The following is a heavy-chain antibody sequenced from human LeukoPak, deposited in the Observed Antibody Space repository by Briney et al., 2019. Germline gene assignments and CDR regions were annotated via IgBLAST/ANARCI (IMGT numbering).Heavy chain of an antibody. CDR1: GFNFSSYG. D-gene: IGHD3-10*01. J-gene: IGHJ4*02. CDR2: IRYDGSNK. V-gene: IGHV3-30*02. CDR3: AKDLLLWFGESAGY. Sequence: RPGGSLRLSCAASGFNFSSYGMHWVRQAPGKGLEWVAFIRYDGSNKYYADSVKGRFTVSRDNSKNTLYLQMNSLRAEDTAVYYCAKDLLLWFGESAGYWGQGTLVTVSS.